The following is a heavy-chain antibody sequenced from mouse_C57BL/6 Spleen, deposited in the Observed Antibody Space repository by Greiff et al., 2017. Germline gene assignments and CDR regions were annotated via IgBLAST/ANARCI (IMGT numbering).Heavy chain of an antibody. D-gene: IGHD1-1*01. CDR2: INPNNGGT. CDR1: GYTFTDYN. Sequence: EVQLQQSGPELVKPGASVKIPCKASGYTFTDYNMDWVKQSHGKSLEWIGDINPNNGGTIYNQKFKGKATLTVDKSSSTAYMELRSLTSEDTAVXYCARSLITTVVATDYFDYWGQGTTLTVAS. V-gene: IGHV1-18*01. CDR3: ARSLITTVVATDYFDY. J-gene: IGHJ2*01.